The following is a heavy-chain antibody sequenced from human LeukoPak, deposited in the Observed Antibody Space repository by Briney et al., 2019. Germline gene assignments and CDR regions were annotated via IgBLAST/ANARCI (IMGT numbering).Heavy chain of an antibody. CDR3: ARQGDTAMVKGAFDI. J-gene: IGHJ3*02. CDR1: GGSISSYY. V-gene: IGHV4-59*08. CDR2: IYYSGST. D-gene: IGHD5-18*01. Sequence: SETLSLTCTVSGGSISSYYWSWIRQPPGKGLEWIGYIYYSGSTNYNPSPKSRVTISVDTSKNQFSLKLSSVTAADTAVYYCARQGDTAMVKGAFDIWGQGTMVTVSS.